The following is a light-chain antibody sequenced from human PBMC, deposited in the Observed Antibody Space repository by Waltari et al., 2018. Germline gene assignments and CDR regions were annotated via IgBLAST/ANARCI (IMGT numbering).Light chain of an antibody. CDR1: QSLLDTEDGDTY. CDR3: MQGIEYPT. CDR2: EVS. Sequence: DIVMTQTPFSLAVTLGEPASISCRSSQSLLDTEDGDTYLDWYLEKPGQSPQLLIYEVSNRASGVPARFSGSGSDTDFTLKISRVEAEDVGVYYCMQGIEYPTFGQGTKVEIK. V-gene: IGKV2-40*01. J-gene: IGKJ1*01.